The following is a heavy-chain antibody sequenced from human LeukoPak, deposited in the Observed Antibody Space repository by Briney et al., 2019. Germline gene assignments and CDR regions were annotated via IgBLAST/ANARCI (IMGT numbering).Heavy chain of an antibody. D-gene: IGHD6-13*01. CDR3: AKDATPGYGIWDHFDS. V-gene: IGHV3-23*01. CDR1: GFTFSSYA. CDR2: ISDSGGST. J-gene: IGHJ4*02. Sequence: GGSLRLSCAASGFTFSSYAMSWVRQAPGKGLEWVAGISDSGGSTKYADSVKGRFTISRDNPKNTLYLQMNSLRAEDTAIYFCAKDATPGYGIWDHFDSWGQGTLVTVSS.